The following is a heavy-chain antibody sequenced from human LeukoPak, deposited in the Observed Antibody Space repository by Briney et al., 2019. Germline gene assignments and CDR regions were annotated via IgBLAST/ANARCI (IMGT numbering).Heavy chain of an antibody. Sequence: SEPLSLTCSVSGGSITTHYWSWIRQHPGKGLELIGYIYYSGSTNYNPSLKSRVTISVDTSKNQFSLKLSSLTAADTAVYYCARMGYSYGYNWFDPWSQGTLVTGSS. CDR2: IYYSGST. V-gene: IGHV4-59*11. D-gene: IGHD5-18*01. CDR1: GGSITTHY. J-gene: IGHJ5*02. CDR3: ARMGYSYGYNWFDP.